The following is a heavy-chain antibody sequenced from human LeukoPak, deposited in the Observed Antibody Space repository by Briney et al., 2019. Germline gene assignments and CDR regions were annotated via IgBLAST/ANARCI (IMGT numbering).Heavy chain of an antibody. CDR3: AALARDY. Sequence: GGSLRLSCAVSGFIVSSTYMTWVRQAPGKGLEWVSVIHNDGSTYHADSVEGRFTISRDNSKNTLYLQMNSLRVEDTAAYYCAALARDYWGQGTLVTVSS. D-gene: IGHD3-3*02. CDR1: GFIVSSTY. CDR2: IHNDGST. J-gene: IGHJ4*02. V-gene: IGHV3-53*01.